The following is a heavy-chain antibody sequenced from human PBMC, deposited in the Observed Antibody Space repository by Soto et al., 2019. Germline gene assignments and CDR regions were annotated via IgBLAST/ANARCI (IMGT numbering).Heavy chain of an antibody. Sequence: PGGSLRLSCAASGFSFSSYAMHWVRQAPGKGLEWVAVISYDGSNKHHADSVQGRFTISRDNSKNTLYLQMNSLRTEDTAVYHCARDTSPRFDYWGQGTLVTVSS. CDR3: ARDTSPRFDY. CDR2: ISYDGSNK. V-gene: IGHV3-30-3*01. J-gene: IGHJ4*02. D-gene: IGHD1-26*01. CDR1: GFSFSSYA.